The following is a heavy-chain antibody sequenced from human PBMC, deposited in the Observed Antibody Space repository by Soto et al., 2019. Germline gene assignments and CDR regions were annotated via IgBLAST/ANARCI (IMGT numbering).Heavy chain of an antibody. Sequence: AGESLKLSCKGSGYSFTTFWIGWVRQMPGKGLEWMGVIYPGGSDTRYSPSFQGQVTMSVDKSISTAYLQWSFLKASDTATYYCARSGRNAYYNMDVWGQGATVTVYS. D-gene: IGHD1-26*01. CDR3: ARSGRNAYYNMDV. V-gene: IGHV5-51*01. J-gene: IGHJ6*02. CDR1: GYSFTTFW. CDR2: IYPGGSDT.